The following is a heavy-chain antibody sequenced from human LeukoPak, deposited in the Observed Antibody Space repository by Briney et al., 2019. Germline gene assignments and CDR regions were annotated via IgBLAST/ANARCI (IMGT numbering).Heavy chain of an antibody. V-gene: IGHV3-53*01. CDR3: ARDSLRGRYGSGSYFGLT. CDR2: IYSGGST. CDR1: GFTVSSNY. D-gene: IGHD3-10*01. Sequence: QTGGSLRLSCAASGFTVSSNYMSWVRQAPGKGLEWVSVIYSGGSTYYADSVKGRFTISRDNSKNTLYLQMNSLRAEDTAVYYCARDSLRGRYGSGSYFGLTWGQGTWSPSPQ. J-gene: IGHJ5*02.